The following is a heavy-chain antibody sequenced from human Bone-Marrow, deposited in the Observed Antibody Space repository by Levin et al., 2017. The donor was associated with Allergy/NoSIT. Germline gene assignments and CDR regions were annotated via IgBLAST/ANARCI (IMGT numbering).Heavy chain of an antibody. V-gene: IGHV3-7*01. CDR1: GFTFTTYW. CDR3: ARGFDGTQAFDI. Sequence: PGESLKISCAASGFTFTTYWMSWVRQAPGKGLEWVANIKQDGSEKYYMDSVRGRFTISRDNAKTSVYLQMNSLRAEDTAVYYCARGFDGTQAFDIWGQGTMVTVSS. D-gene: IGHD5-24*01. CDR2: IKQDGSEK. J-gene: IGHJ3*02.